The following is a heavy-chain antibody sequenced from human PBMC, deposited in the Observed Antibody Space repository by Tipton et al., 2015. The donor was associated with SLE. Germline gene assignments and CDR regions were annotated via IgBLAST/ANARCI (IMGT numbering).Heavy chain of an antibody. D-gene: IGHD3-3*01. Sequence: QVQLVQSGAEVKKPGASVKVSCKASGYTFTSYYMHWVRQAPGQGLEWMGWISAYNGNTNYAQKLQGRVTMTTDTSTSTAYMELRSLRSDDTAVYYCAIGHYDFWSGPSKEYFDYWGQGTLVTVSS. CDR3: AIGHYDFWSGPSKEYFDY. CDR1: GYTFTSYY. CDR2: ISAYNGNT. J-gene: IGHJ4*02. V-gene: IGHV1-18*04.